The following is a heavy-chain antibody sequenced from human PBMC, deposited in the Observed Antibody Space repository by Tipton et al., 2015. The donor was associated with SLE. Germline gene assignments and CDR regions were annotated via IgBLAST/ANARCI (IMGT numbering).Heavy chain of an antibody. CDR2: IYYSGST. Sequence: TLSLTCTVSGGSISSSSYYWGWIRQPPGKGLEWIGSIYYSGSTYYNPSLKSRVTISVDTSKNQFSLKLSSLTAADTAVYYWARHDYGDYGYFDYWGQGTLATVSS. J-gene: IGHJ4*02. CDR3: ARHDYGDYGYFDY. V-gene: IGHV4-39*01. D-gene: IGHD4-17*01. CDR1: GGSISSSSYY.